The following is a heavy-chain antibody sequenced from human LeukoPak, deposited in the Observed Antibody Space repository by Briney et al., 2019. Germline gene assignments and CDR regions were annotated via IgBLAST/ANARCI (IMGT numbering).Heavy chain of an antibody. CDR1: GFTFSSYW. Sequence: GGSLRLSCAASGFTFSSYWMQWVRQAPGKGLVWVSRINIDGSSTVYAGSVKVRFTISRDNAKNTLYLQMNSLRAEDTAGYYCARPYCCGGGCYSNNWFDPWGQGTLVTVSS. CDR2: INIDGSST. D-gene: IGHD2-15*01. J-gene: IGHJ5*01. CDR3: ARPYCCGGGCYSNNWFDP. V-gene: IGHV3-74*01.